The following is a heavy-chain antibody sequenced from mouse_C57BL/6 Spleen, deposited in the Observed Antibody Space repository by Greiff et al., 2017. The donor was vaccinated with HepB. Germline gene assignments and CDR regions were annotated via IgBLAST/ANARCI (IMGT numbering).Heavy chain of an antibody. CDR2: IRLKSDNYAT. V-gene: IGHV6-3*01. J-gene: IGHJ3*01. CDR3: TDWDGAWFAY. Sequence: EVKLVESGGGLVQPGGSLKLSCVASGFTFSNYWMNWVRQSPEKGLEWVAQIRLKSDNYATHYAESVKGRFTISRDDSKSSVYLQMNNFRADDTGIYYCTDWDGAWFAYWGQGTLVTVSA. CDR1: GFTFSNYW. D-gene: IGHD4-1*01.